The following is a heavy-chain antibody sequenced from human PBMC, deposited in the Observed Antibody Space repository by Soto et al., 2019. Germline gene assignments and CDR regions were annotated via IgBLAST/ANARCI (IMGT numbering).Heavy chain of an antibody. CDR2: ISSSSSTI. D-gene: IGHD3-3*01. V-gene: IGHV3-48*01. Sequence: EVQLVESGGGLVQPGGSLRLSCAASGFTFSSYSMNWVRQAPGKGQEWVSYISSSSSTIYYADSVKGRFTISRDNAKNSLYLQMNSLRAEDTAVYYCARDQLPPFWSGYPNSYYYYYMDVWGKGTTVTVSS. CDR1: GFTFSSYS. CDR3: ARDQLPPFWSGYPNSYYYYYMDV. J-gene: IGHJ6*03.